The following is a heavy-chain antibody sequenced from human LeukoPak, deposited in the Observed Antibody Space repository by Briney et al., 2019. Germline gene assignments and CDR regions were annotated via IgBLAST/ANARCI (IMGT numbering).Heavy chain of an antibody. V-gene: IGHV3-23*01. Sequence: GGSLRLSCAASGFTFSSFAMSWVRQAPGKGLAWVSDISGSGGSTYYSDSVKGRFTISRDNSKNTLYLQMNSLRAEDTAVYYCARLLSGWNFYYFDYWGQGTLVTVSS. D-gene: IGHD6-19*01. CDR1: GFTFSSFA. CDR3: ARLLSGWNFYYFDY. CDR2: ISGSGGST. J-gene: IGHJ4*02.